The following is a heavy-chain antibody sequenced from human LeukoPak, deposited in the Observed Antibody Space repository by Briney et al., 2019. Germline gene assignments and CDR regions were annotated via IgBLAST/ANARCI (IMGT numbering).Heavy chain of an antibody. V-gene: IGHV4-39*07. Sequence: SETLSLTCTVSGGSISSSGYYWGWIRQSPGKGLEWIGSIDYTGNTYYNPSLKSRVTISGDTSKNQFSLRLSSVTAADTAVYYCARVRYFDSSGYYYDFDFWGQGALVTVSS. D-gene: IGHD3-22*01. CDR2: IDYTGNT. CDR1: GGSISSSGYY. J-gene: IGHJ4*02. CDR3: ARVRYFDSSGYYYDFDF.